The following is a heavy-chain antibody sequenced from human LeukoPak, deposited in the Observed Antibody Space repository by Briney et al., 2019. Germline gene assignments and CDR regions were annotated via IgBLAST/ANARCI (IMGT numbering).Heavy chain of an antibody. CDR1: GITFSSFA. Sequence: AGGSLRLSCAVSGITFSSFAMNWVRQAPGKGLEWVSGISGTAGSTYYADSVKGRFTISSDNSKNTLYLLMSSLRVDDTAVYYCAKETSMQLWNYYYFDYWGQGALVTVSS. V-gene: IGHV3-23*01. CDR3: AKETSMQLWNYYYFDY. CDR2: ISGTAGST. J-gene: IGHJ4*02. D-gene: IGHD3-10*01.